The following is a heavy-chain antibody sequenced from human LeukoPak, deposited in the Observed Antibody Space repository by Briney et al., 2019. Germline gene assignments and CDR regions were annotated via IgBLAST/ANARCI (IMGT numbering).Heavy chain of an antibody. Sequence: GGSLRLSCAASGFTFNDYYMSWIRQAPGKGLEWVANIKQDGSEKYYVDSVKGRFTISRDNAKNSLYPQMNSLRAEDTAVYYCARVGDFWSGYPNWFDPWGQGTLVTVSS. V-gene: IGHV3-7*01. CDR3: ARVGDFWSGYPNWFDP. J-gene: IGHJ5*02. D-gene: IGHD3-3*01. CDR1: GFTFNDYY. CDR2: IKQDGSEK.